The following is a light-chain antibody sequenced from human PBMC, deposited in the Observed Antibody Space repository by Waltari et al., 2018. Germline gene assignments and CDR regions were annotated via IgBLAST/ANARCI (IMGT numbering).Light chain of an antibody. CDR2: EVS. CDR3: SSHTATVPHV. J-gene: IGLJ1*01. V-gene: IGLV2-14*01. CDR1: SNDVGRYGY. Sequence: QSALTQPASVSGSPGQSITISCPGTSNDVGRYGYVSWYQQYPGKAPKLIIYEVSYRPSGISTRFSGSKSGNTASLTISGLQAEDEADYYCSSHTATVPHVFGTGTRVTVV.